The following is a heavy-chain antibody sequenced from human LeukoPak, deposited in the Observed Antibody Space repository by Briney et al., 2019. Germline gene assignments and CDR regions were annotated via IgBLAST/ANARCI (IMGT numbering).Heavy chain of an antibody. CDR2: INPNSGGT. J-gene: IGHJ4*02. CDR1: GYTFTGYY. V-gene: IGHV1-2*06. Sequence: ASVKVSCTASGYTFTGYYMHWVRQAPGQGLEWMGRINPNSGGTNYAQKSQGRVTMTRDTSISTAYMELSRLRSDDTAVYYCARLACGKSGGCAYYDRAHFDYWGQGTLVTVSS. D-gene: IGHD3-3*01. CDR3: ARLACGKSGGCAYYDRAHFDY.